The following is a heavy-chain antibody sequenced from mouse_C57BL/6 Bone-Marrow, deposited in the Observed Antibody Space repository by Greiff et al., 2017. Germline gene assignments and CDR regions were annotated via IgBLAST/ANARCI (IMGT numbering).Heavy chain of an antibody. J-gene: IGHJ1*03. CDR3: ARRPYWYFDV. CDR2: INPNNGGT. Sequence: EVKLVESGPELVKPGASVKISCKASGYTFTDYYMNWVKQSHGKSLEWIGDINPNNGGTSYNQKFKGKATLTVYKSSSTAYMELRSLTSEDSAVYYCARRPYWYFDVWGTGTTVTVSS. V-gene: IGHV1-26*01. CDR1: GYTFTDYY.